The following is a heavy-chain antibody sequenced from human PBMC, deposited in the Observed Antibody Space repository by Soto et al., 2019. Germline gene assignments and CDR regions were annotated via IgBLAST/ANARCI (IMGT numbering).Heavy chain of an antibody. CDR1: GYTFNTYY. V-gene: IGHV1-46*02. J-gene: IGHJ4*02. CDR3: ARSPGYSYGDY. CDR2: IHPSGGGT. D-gene: IGHD5-18*01. Sequence: ASVKVSCKPSGYTFNTYYLHWVRQAPGQALEWMGVIHPSGGGTTYAQKFQGRVTITRDTSASTAYMELSSLRSEDTAVYYCARSPGYSYGDYWGQGTLVTVSS.